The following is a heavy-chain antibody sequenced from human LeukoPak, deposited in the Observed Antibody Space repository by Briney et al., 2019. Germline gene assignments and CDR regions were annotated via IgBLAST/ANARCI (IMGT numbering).Heavy chain of an antibody. CDR3: AKGRTGTKASDI. J-gene: IGHJ3*02. D-gene: IGHD1/OR15-1a*01. CDR2: ISGSGGST. CDR1: GFPFTSYG. V-gene: IGHV3-23*01. Sequence: PGRSLRLSCAASGFPFTSYGIHWVRQAPGKGLEWVSVISGSGGSTYYADSVKGRFTISRDNSKNTLYLQMNSLTAEDTAVYYCAKGRTGTKASDIWGQGTMVTVSS.